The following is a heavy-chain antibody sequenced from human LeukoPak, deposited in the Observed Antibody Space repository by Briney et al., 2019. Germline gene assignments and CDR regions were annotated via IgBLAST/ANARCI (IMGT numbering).Heavy chain of an antibody. V-gene: IGHV4-39*01. CDR3: ARTYGPGLPPQTWFDP. J-gene: IGHJ5*02. CDR2: IYYSGST. CDR1: GGSISSSSYY. Sequence: SETLSLTCTVSGGSISSSSYYWGWIRQPPGKGLEWIGSIYYSGSTYYNPPLKSRVTISVDTSKNQFSLKLSSVTAADTSVYYCARTYGPGLPPQTWFDPWAREPLVTASS. D-gene: IGHD3-10*01.